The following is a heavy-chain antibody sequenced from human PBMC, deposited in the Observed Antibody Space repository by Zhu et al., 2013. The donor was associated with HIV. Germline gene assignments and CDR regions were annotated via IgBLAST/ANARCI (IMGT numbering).Heavy chain of an antibody. CDR2: INPNSGGT. CDR3: ARVGRGSSTYFYDMDV. V-gene: IGHV1-2*02. J-gene: IGHJ6*02. CDR1: AYTFTGNY. Sequence: QVQLVQSGAEVKKPGASVKVSCRASAYTFTGNYINWVRQVPGQGLEWIGWINPNSGGTNYAQKFQGRVTMTRDTSITTAYMELRRLKSDDTAIYYCARVGRGSSTYFYDMDVWGQGTTVTASS. D-gene: IGHD6-6*01.